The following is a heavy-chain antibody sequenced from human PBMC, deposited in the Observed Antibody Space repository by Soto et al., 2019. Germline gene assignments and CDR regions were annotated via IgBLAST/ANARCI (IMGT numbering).Heavy chain of an antibody. CDR1: GGTFSSYT. D-gene: IGHD6-19*01. CDR2: IIPILGIA. CDR3: ARAYSSGWYVFDY. Sequence: SVKVSCKASGGTFSSYTISWVRQAPGQGLEWMGRIIPILGIANYAQKFQGRVTITADKSTSTAYMELSSLRSEDTAVYYCARAYSSGWYVFDYWGQGTLVTVSS. J-gene: IGHJ4*02. V-gene: IGHV1-69*02.